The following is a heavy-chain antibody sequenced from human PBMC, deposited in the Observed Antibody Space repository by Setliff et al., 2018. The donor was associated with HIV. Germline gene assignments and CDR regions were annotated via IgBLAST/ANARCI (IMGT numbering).Heavy chain of an antibody. V-gene: IGHV4-39*01. J-gene: IGHJ6*03. CDR2: LRPSGNT. Sequence: LSLTCTVSGGPFSSSSYYWGWIRQPPGKGLGWIGSLRPSGNTYYNPSLKSRVTISVDTSKNQFSLNLSSVTAADTAVYYCARHGAFYYYYYMDVWGKGTTVTVSS. CDR1: GGPFSSSSYY. CDR3: ARHGAFYYYYYMDV.